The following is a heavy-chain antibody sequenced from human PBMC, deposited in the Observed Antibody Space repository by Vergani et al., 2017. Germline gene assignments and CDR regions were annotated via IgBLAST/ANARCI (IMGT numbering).Heavy chain of an antibody. CDR2: IRYDGSSE. J-gene: IGHJ6*02. CDR1: GFTLNTYG. Sequence: QVQILQSGGGVVQPGGSLRLSCTLSGFTLNTYGIHWVRQAPGKGLEWVSFIRYDGSSEYYGDSVKGRFTISRDKSQNTVNLQMNSLRTEDTAVYFCANSVIAGNVGVAYFGMDVWARGPTVTVSS. CDR3: ANSVIAGNVGVAYFGMDV. V-gene: IGHV3-30*02. D-gene: IGHD2/OR15-2a*01.